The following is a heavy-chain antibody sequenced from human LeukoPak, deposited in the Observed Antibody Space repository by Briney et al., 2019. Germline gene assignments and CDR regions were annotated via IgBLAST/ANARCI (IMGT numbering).Heavy chain of an antibody. CDR3: ARSGYSSGWPDY. D-gene: IGHD6-19*01. CDR2: IYYSGST. J-gene: IGHJ4*02. Sequence: PSATLSLTCTVSGGSISSYYWSWIRQPPGKGLEWIGYIYYSGSTNYNPSLKSRVTISVDTSKNQFSLKLSSVTAADTAVYYCARSGYSSGWPDYWGQGTLVTVSA. V-gene: IGHV4-59*01. CDR1: GGSISSYY.